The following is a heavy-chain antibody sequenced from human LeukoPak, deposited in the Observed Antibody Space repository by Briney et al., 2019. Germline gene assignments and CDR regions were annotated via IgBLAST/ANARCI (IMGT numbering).Heavy chain of an antibody. CDR3: ARFTGGYYYFLGY. D-gene: IGHD3-22*01. CDR2: ISTYNGNT. J-gene: IGHJ4*02. V-gene: IGHV1-18*01. Sequence: ASVKVSCKASGYTFTSYGISWVRQAPGQGLEWMGWISTYNGNTDYAQNVQGRVTMTTDTSTSTAYMELRSLRSDDTAVYYCARFTGGYYYFLGYWGQGTLVTVSS. CDR1: GYTFTSYG.